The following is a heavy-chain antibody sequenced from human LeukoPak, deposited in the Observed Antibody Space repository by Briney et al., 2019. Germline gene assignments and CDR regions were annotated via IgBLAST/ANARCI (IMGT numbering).Heavy chain of an antibody. CDR2: INHSGST. Sequence: SETLSLTCAGYGGSFSGYYWSWIRQPPGKGLEWIGEINHSGSTNYNPSLKSRVTISVDTSKNQFSLKLSSVTAADTAVYYCARGIGGYSYGPADWFDPWGQGTLVTVSS. CDR3: ARGIGGYSYGPADWFDP. D-gene: IGHD5-18*01. V-gene: IGHV4-34*01. CDR1: GGSFSGYY. J-gene: IGHJ5*02.